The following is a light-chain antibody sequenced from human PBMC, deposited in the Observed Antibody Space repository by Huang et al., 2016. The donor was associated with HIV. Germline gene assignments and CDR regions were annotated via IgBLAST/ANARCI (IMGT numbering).Light chain of an antibody. CDR3: QQYGSSPQT. J-gene: IGKJ1*01. CDR1: QSVSSNF. V-gene: IGKV3-20*01. CDR2: GAS. Sequence: EIVLTQSPGTLSLSPGERATISCRASQSVSSNFLSWYQQKPGQAPRLLIYGASSRATGIPDRFSGSGSGTDFTLTISRLEPEDFAVYYCQQYGSSPQTFGQGTKVEIK.